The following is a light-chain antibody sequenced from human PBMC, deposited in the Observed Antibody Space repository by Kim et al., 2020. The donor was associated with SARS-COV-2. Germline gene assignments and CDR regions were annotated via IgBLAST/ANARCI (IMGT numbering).Light chain of an antibody. CDR3: CSYTSSTTWV. J-gene: IGLJ3*02. V-gene: IGLV2-14*03. Sequence: QSALTQAASVSGSPGQSITISCTGTSSDVGGYNYVSWYQQHPGKAPKLIIYDVDKRPSGISNRFSGSKSGNTASLTISGLQADDETDYYCCSYTSSTTWVFGGGTQLTVL. CDR1: SSDVGGYNY. CDR2: DVD.